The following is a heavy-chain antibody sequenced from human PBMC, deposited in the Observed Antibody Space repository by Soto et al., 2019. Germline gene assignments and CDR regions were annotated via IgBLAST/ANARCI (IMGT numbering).Heavy chain of an antibody. CDR1: RFTFNNYG. CDR2: ISYDGSNT. Sequence: SCAASRFTFNNYGMHWVRQAPGKGLEWVAVISYDGSNTYYADSVKGRFTISRDNSKNTLYLQLNSLRAEDTAVYYCVKDGGALAGAYYDMDVWGQGTTVTVSS. J-gene: IGHJ6*02. D-gene: IGHD6-19*01. CDR3: VKDGGALAGAYYDMDV. V-gene: IGHV3-30*18.